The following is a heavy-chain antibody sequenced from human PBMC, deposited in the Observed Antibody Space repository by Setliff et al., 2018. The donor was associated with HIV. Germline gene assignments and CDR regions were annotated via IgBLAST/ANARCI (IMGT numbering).Heavy chain of an antibody. J-gene: IGHJ3*02. CDR3: ARVLYISGWYGPVVKAPDM. Sequence: ASVKVSCKASGFTFTEYYIHWVRQAPGQGLEWMGWVSPHGGYTSYAKKFQGRVTMSRDTSISTAYMELSRLKSDDTAMYYCARVLYISGWYGPVVKAPDMWGQGTMVT. V-gene: IGHV1-2*02. CDR2: VSPHGGYT. D-gene: IGHD6-19*01. CDR1: GFTFTEYY.